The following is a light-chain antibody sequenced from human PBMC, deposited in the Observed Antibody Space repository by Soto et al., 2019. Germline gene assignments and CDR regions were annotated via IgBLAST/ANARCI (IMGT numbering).Light chain of an antibody. CDR1: SSNIGSNY. CDR3: AAWDDSLSGPHVV. J-gene: IGLJ2*01. V-gene: IGLV1-47*01. CDR2: RNN. Sequence: QAVVTQSPSASGTPGQRVTISCSGSSSNIGSNYVYWYQQLPGTAPKLLIYRNNQRPSGVPDRFSGSKSGTSASLAISGLRSEDEADYYCAAWDDSLSGPHVVFGGGTKLTVL.